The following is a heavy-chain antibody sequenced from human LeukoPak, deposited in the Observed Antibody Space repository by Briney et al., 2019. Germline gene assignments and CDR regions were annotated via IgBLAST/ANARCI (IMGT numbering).Heavy chain of an antibody. J-gene: IGHJ4*02. D-gene: IGHD1-26*01. CDR3: ARLFHPALSGNYPFDY. CDR2: IYYSGST. CDR1: GGSINSYY. V-gene: IGHV4-59*01. Sequence: SETLSLTCTVSGGSINSYYWSWIRKPPGGGLEWVAYIYYSGSTSYTPSLQSRVNISVDTSKNQFSMKLNSVTAADTAMYSCARLFHPALSGNYPFDYWGQGTLVTVSS.